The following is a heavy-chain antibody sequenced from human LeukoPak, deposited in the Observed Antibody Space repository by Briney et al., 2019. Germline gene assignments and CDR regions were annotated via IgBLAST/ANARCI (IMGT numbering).Heavy chain of an antibody. CDR2: IYYSGST. D-gene: IGHD6-19*01. V-gene: IGHV4-59*01. CDR1: GGSISSYY. CDR3: TRGSSGWYQYYFDY. Sequence: PSETLSLTCTVSGGSISSYYWSWIRQPPGKGLEWIGYIYYSGSTNYNPSLKSRVTISVDTSKNQFSLKLSSVTAADTAVYYCTRGSSGWYQYYFDYWGQGTLVTVSS. J-gene: IGHJ4*02.